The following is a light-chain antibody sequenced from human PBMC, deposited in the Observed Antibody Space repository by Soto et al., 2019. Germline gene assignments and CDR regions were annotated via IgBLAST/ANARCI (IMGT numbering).Light chain of an antibody. CDR1: QSVLYISNNKNY. V-gene: IGKV4-1*01. Sequence: DIVMTQSPDSLAVSLGERATINCKSSQSVLYISNNKNYLAWYXXKPGQPPKLLIYWASTRESGGPDRFSGSGSVTDFTLTIRSLQAEDVAVYYCQQYYSTPLTFGGGTKVDIK. CDR2: WAS. CDR3: QQYYSTPLT. J-gene: IGKJ4*01.